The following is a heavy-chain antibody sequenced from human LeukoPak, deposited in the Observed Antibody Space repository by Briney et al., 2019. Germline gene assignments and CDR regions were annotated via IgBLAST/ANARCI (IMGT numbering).Heavy chain of an antibody. J-gene: IGHJ4*02. CDR2: ISGSGGST. V-gene: IGHV3-23*01. Sequence: GGSLRLSCAASGFTVSSNYMSWVRQAPGKGLEWVSAISGSGGSTYYADSVKGRFTISRDNSKNTLYLQMNSLRAEDTAVYYCAKESSYDSSGYPFDYWGQGTLVTVSS. CDR1: GFTVSSNY. D-gene: IGHD3-22*01. CDR3: AKESSYDSSGYPFDY.